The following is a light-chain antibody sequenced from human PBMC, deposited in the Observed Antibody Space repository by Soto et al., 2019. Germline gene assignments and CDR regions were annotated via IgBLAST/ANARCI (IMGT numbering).Light chain of an antibody. CDR2: DAS. J-gene: IGKJ4*01. Sequence: EIVLTQSPATLSLSPGERATLSCRASQNVGSYLAWYQQKPGQAPRLLIYDASNRATGIPARFSGSGSETDFTLTITSLEPEDFAVYYCQQRGNWPLTFGGGTKLEI. CDR3: QQRGNWPLT. CDR1: QNVGSY. V-gene: IGKV3-11*01.